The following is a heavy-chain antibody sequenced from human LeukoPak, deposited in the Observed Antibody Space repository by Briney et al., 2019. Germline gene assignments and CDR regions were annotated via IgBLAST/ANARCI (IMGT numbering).Heavy chain of an antibody. V-gene: IGHV3-30-3*01. CDR3: ARAPPFDYDFWSGYFDY. CDR2: ISYDGSNK. D-gene: IGHD3-3*01. Sequence: GGSLRLSCAASGFTFSSYAMHWVRQAPGQGLEWVAVISYDGSNKYYADSVKGRFTISRDNSKNTLYLQMNSLRAEDTAVYYCARAPPFDYDFWSGYFDYWGQGTLVTVSS. CDR1: GFTFSSYA. J-gene: IGHJ4*02.